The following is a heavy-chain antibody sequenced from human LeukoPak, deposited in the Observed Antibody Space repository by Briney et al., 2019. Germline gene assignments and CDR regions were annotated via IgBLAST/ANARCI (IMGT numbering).Heavy chain of an antibody. J-gene: IGHJ5*02. CDR1: GYTFTGYY. CDR3: AREGIVATISWFDP. D-gene: IGHD5-12*01. V-gene: IGHV1-2*02. CDR2: INLNSGGT. Sequence: GASVKVSCKASGYTFTGYYMHWVRQAPGQGLEWMGWINLNSGGTNYAQKFQGRVTMTRDTSISTAYMELSRLRSDDTAVYYCAREGIVATISWFDPWGQGTLVTVSS.